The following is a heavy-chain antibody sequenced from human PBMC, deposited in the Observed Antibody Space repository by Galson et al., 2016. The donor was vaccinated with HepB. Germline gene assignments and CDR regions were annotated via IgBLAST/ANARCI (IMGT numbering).Heavy chain of an antibody. CDR3: ARVRSGWYFDI. V-gene: IGHV3-74*01. CDR1: GFTFSSYG. Sequence: SLRLSCAASGFTFSSYGMHWVRQAPGKGLVWVSRINSDGSSTSYADSVKGRFTISRDNAKNTLYLQMNSLRAEDTAVYSCARVRSGWYFDIWGQGTMVTVSS. J-gene: IGHJ3*02. D-gene: IGHD6-19*01. CDR2: INSDGSST.